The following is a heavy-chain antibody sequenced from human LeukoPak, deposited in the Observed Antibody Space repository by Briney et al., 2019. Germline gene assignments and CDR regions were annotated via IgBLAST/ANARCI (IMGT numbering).Heavy chain of an antibody. V-gene: IGHV3-23*01. CDR3: ATSGSYFRYDY. D-gene: IGHD1-26*01. J-gene: IGHJ4*02. CDR1: GFTFSSYE. Sequence: PGGSLRLSCAASGFTFSSYEMNWVRQAPGKGLEWAPAISGSGGSTYYADSVKGRFTISRDNSKNTLYLQMNSLRAEDTAVYYCATSGSYFRYDYWGQGTLVTVSS. CDR2: ISGSGGST.